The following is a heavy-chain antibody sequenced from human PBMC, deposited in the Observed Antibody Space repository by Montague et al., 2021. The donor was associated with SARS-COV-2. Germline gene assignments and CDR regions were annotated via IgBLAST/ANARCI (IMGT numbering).Heavy chain of an antibody. D-gene: IGHD3-10*01. CDR2: IYHTGTT. Sequence: TRSLTCNVSGDSISGSRHFWNWIRQHPGKGLEWIGYIYHTGTTHYRPSLKSRATLSVDISQNQFPLKLNSMTAADTAIYYCARGVSYGSGFLSEWGPGTLVIVSS. V-gene: IGHV4-31*03. J-gene: IGHJ4*02. CDR3: ARGVSYGSGFLSE. CDR1: GDSISGSRHF.